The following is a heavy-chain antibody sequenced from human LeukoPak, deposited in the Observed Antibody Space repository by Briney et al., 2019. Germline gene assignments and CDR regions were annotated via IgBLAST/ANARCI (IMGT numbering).Heavy chain of an antibody. J-gene: IGHJ4*02. CDR3: ARRRGGSWGDYYFDY. D-gene: IGHD1-26*01. CDR2: INPSGGST. V-gene: IGHV1-46*01. CDR1: GYTFTSYY. Sequence: ASVKVSCKASGYTFTSYYMHWVRQAPGQGLEWMGIINPSGGSTSYAQKFQGRVTMTRDTSTSTVYMELSSLRSEDTAVYYCARRRGGSWGDYYFDYWGQGTLVTVSS.